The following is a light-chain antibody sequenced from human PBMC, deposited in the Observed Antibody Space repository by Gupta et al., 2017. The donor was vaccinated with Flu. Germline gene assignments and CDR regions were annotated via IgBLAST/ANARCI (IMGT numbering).Light chain of an antibody. V-gene: IGKV3-20*01. J-gene: IGKJ1*01. Sequence: EIVFTQSPGTLSLSPGERATLSCRASQSVSSSYLAWYQQKPGQAPRLLIYGASRRATGIPDRFSGSGSGTDFTLTISRLEPEDFAVYYCQQYGSSPGTFGQGTXVEIK. CDR2: GAS. CDR1: QSVSSSY. CDR3: QQYGSSPGT.